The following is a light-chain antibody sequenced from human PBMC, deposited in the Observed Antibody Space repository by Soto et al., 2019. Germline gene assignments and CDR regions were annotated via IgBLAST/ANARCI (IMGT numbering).Light chain of an antibody. V-gene: IGLV2-14*01. Sequence: SVLTQPASVSGSPGQSITISCTGTSSDVGGYNYVSWYQQHPGKAPKLMIYEVSNRPSGASNRFSGSKSGNTASLTISGLQAEDEADYYCSSYTSSSTYVFGTGTKVTVL. J-gene: IGLJ1*01. CDR3: SSYTSSSTYV. CDR1: SSDVGGYNY. CDR2: EVS.